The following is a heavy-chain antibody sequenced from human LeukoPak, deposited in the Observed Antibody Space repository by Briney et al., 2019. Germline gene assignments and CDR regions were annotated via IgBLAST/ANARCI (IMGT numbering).Heavy chain of an antibody. Sequence: GGSLRLSCAASGFTFSDYNMRWIRQAPGKGLEWVSSISRSGSTKYYADSVKGRFTISRDNAKNSLYLQMNSLRAEDTAVYYCARDYSGWSLDPWGQGTLVTVSS. J-gene: IGHJ5*02. V-gene: IGHV3-11*01. D-gene: IGHD5-12*01. CDR1: GFTFSDYN. CDR2: ISRSGSTK. CDR3: ARDYSGWSLDP.